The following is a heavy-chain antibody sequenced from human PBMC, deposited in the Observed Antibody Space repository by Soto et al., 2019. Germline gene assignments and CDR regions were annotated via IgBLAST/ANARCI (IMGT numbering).Heavy chain of an antibody. V-gene: IGHV4-39*01. D-gene: IGHD2-8*02. J-gene: IGHJ5*01. CDR2: IYYSGTT. CDR1: GGSISTSNYY. Sequence: PSETLSLTCTVSGGSISTSNYYWGWVRQPPGKGLDWIGNIYYSGTTYYNPSLKSRVTISVDTSKNQFSLKLNSVTAADTAVYYCATFVVHASPPTDFDFRRPGDPLTVSA. CDR3: ATFVVHASPPTDFDF.